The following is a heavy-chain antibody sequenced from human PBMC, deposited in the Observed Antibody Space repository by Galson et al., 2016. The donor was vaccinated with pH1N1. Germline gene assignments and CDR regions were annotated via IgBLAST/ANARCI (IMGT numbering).Heavy chain of an antibody. Sequence: SLRLSCAASGFTFSSYGMHWVRQVPGKGLEWVANIKEDGSETYYVDSVRGRFTISRDNAKNSLYLQMNSLRDEDTALYYCARAIGSRSAYWGQGTLVTVSS. J-gene: IGHJ4*02. CDR2: IKEDGSET. CDR3: ARAIGSRSAY. CDR1: GFTFSSYG. D-gene: IGHD3-16*02. V-gene: IGHV3-7*01.